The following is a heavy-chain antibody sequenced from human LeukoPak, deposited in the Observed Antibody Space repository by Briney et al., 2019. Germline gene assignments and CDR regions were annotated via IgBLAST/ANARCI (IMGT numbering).Heavy chain of an antibody. CDR3: AKDGWGRSTSASWFDP. CDR2: MDPDGRTI. J-gene: IGHJ5*02. CDR1: GFTFSSYW. V-gene: IGHV3-74*01. Sequence: GGSLRLSCAASGFTFSSYWMHWVRQAPGKGLEWVSRMDPDGRTIDYADSVKGRFTISRDNAKDTLYLQMSSLRAEDTALYDCAKDGWGRSTSASWFDPWGQGTLVTVSS. D-gene: IGHD2-2*01.